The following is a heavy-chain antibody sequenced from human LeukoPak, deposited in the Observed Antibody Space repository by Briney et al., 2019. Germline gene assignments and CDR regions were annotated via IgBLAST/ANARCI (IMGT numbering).Heavy chain of an antibody. Sequence: PGGSLRLSCAASGFTFSTYSMNWVRQAPGKGLEWVSYISSSGSTIYYADSVKGRFTISRDNAQNSLYLQMNSLRAEDTAVYYCAKGAVAGQFDYWGQGTLVTVSS. CDR2: ISSSGSTI. CDR3: AKGAVAGQFDY. D-gene: IGHD6-19*01. CDR1: GFTFSTYS. J-gene: IGHJ4*02. V-gene: IGHV3-48*01.